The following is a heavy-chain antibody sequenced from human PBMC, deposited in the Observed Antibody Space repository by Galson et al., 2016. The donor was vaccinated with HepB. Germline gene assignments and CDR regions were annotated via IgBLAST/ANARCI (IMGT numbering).Heavy chain of an antibody. CDR2: IYYSGTT. CDR3: ARVGHLDFWSGYYVPPFDY. CDR1: GGSITSDGYY. J-gene: IGHJ4*02. Sequence: TLSLTCTVSGGSITSDGYYWSWIRQHPGKGLEWIGYIYYSGTTYYNLSLKSRVTISVDTSKNQFSLKLSSVTVADTAVYYCARVGHLDFWSGYYVPPFDYWGQGTLVTVSS. D-gene: IGHD3-3*01. V-gene: IGHV4-31*03.